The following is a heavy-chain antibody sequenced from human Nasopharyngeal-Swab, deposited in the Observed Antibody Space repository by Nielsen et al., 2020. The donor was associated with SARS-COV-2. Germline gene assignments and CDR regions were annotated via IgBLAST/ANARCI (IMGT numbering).Heavy chain of an antibody. CDR3: AHRLAGIAAAGTGGIDAFDI. V-gene: IGHV2-5*08. J-gene: IGHJ3*02. D-gene: IGHD6-13*01. Sequence: SGPTLVKPPQTLTLTCTFSGFSLSTSGMRVSWIRQPPGKALEWLALIYWDDDKRYSPSLKSRLTITKDTPKNQVVLTMTNMDPVDTATYYCAHRLAGIAAAGTGGIDAFDIWGQGTMVTVSS. CDR1: GFSLSTSGMR. CDR2: IYWDDDK.